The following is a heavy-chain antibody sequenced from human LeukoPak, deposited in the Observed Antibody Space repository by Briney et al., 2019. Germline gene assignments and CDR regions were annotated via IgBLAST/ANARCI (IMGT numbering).Heavy chain of an antibody. Sequence: SETLSLTCTVSGGSINTSSYYWVWIRQPPGKGLEWIGSIYYTGSTYLNPSLKSRVTMSLNTPKNRFSLKLSSVTAADTAVYYRARPQRGSYYGFDYWGQGTLVTVSS. D-gene: IGHD1-26*01. CDR3: ARPQRGSYYGFDY. CDR2: IYYTGST. J-gene: IGHJ4*02. CDR1: GGSINTSSYY. V-gene: IGHV4-39*01.